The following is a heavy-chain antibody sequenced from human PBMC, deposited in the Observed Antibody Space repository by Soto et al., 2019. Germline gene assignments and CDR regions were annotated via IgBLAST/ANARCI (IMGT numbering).Heavy chain of an antibody. D-gene: IGHD6-13*01. V-gene: IGHV3-30*18. CDR3: AKDLETSSSWYDSGNYFDY. J-gene: IGHJ4*02. Sequence: GGSLRLSCAASGFTFSSYGMHWVRQAPGKGLEWVAVISYDGSNKYYADSVKGRFTISRDNSKNMLYLQMNSLRAEDTAVYYCAKDLETSSSWYDSGNYFDYWGQGTLVTVSS. CDR2: ISYDGSNK. CDR1: GFTFSSYG.